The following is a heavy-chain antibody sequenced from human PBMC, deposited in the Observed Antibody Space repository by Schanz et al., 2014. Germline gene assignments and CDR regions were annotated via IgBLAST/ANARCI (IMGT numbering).Heavy chain of an antibody. J-gene: IGHJ4*02. CDR3: ARRRWDPLYVGYYFDY. D-gene: IGHD1-26*01. Sequence: EVQLVESGGGLIHPGGSLRLSCAVSGFTVSTNYMTWVRQAPGKGLECVSVLYTGGSTFYAESVRGRFFISRDSSKNTLFLHMNSLRAEDTAVYYCARRRWDPLYVGYYFDYWGQGTLVTVSS. V-gene: IGHV3-53*01. CDR2: LYTGGST. CDR1: GFTVSTNY.